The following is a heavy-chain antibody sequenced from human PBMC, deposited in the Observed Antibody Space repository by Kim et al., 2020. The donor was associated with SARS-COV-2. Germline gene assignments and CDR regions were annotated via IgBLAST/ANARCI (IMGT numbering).Heavy chain of an antibody. CDR3: ARAGGDGYNYDDWYFDL. D-gene: IGHD5-12*01. CDR2: IYPGDSDT. V-gene: IGHV5-51*01. Sequence: GESLKISCKGSGYSFTSYWIGWVRQLPGKGLEWMGIIYPGDSDTRYSPSFQGQVTISADKSISTAYLQWRSLKASDTAMYYCARAGGDGYNYDDWYFDLWGRGTLVTVSS. CDR1: GYSFTSYW. J-gene: IGHJ2*01.